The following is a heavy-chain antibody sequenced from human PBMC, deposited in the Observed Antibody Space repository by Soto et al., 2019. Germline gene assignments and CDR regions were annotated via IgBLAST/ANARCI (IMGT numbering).Heavy chain of an antibody. Sequence: SETLSLTCTVSGGSISSSSYYWGWIRQPPGKGLEWIASIKYSGSTYYNPSLKSRVTIFVDTSKNQFSLKLTSVTAADTAVYHCARLDNTGRYQSFDYWGQGILVTVSS. D-gene: IGHD1-26*01. CDR2: IKYSGST. V-gene: IGHV4-39*01. J-gene: IGHJ4*02. CDR3: ARLDNTGRYQSFDY. CDR1: GGSISSSSYY.